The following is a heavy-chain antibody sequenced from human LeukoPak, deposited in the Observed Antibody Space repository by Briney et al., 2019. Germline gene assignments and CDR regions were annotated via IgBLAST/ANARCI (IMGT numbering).Heavy chain of an antibody. D-gene: IGHD3-10*01. J-gene: IGHJ4*02. Sequence: GGSLRLSCAASGFTFDDYAMHWVRQAPGKGLEWVSGISWNSGSIGYADSVKGRFAISRDNAKNSLYLQMNSLRAEDTAVYYCAREGDYYGSGSYVDYWGQGTLVTVSS. V-gene: IGHV3-9*01. CDR2: ISWNSGSI. CDR3: AREGDYYGSGSYVDY. CDR1: GFTFDDYA.